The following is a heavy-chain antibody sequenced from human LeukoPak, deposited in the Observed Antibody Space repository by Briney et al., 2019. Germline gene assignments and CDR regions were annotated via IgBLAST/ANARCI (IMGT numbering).Heavy chain of an antibody. CDR2: ISSSSSHT. CDR3: ARVTISRGFFDY. V-gene: IGHV3-11*05. CDR1: GFTFSDYY. Sequence: GGSLRLSCAASGFTFSDYYMSWIRQAPGKGLEWVSYISSSSSHTNYADSVKGRFTISRDNAKNSLYLQMNSLRAEDTAVYYCARVTISRGFFDYWGQGTLVTVSS. J-gene: IGHJ4*02. D-gene: IGHD3-3*01.